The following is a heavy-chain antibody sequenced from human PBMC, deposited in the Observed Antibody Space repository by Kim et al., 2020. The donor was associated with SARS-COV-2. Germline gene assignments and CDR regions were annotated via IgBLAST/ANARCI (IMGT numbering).Heavy chain of an antibody. J-gene: IGHJ5*02. CDR2: ISSNGGST. Sequence: GGSLRLSCSASGFTFSIYAMHWVRQAPGKGLEYVSSISSNGGSTYYADSVKGRFTISRDNFRNTLYLQMSSLRAEDTAVYYCVKDRYSSSTNWFDPWGQGTLVTVSS. CDR1: GFTFSIYA. D-gene: IGHD6-6*01. CDR3: VKDRYSSSTNWFDP. V-gene: IGHV3-64D*06.